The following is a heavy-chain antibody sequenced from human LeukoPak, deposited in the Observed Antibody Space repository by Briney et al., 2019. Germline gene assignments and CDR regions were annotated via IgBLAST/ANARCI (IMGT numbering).Heavy chain of an antibody. J-gene: IGHJ4*02. CDR3: ARDRGGSNDLDY. Sequence: GGSLRLSCAASGFTFSSYAMHWVRQAPGKGLEWVAVISYDGSNKYYADSVKGRFTISRDNSKNTLYLQMNSLRAEDTAVYYCARDRGGSNDLDYWDQGTLVTVSS. CDR1: GFTFSSYA. V-gene: IGHV3-30-3*01. D-gene: IGHD1-26*01. CDR2: ISYDGSNK.